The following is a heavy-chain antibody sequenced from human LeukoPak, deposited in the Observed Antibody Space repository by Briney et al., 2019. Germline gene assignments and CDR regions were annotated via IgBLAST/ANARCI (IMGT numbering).Heavy chain of an antibody. Sequence: APVKVSCKVSGYTFTDYYMHWVQQAPGKGLEWMGLVDPEDGETIYAEKFQGRVTITADTSTDTAYMELSSLRSEDTAVYYCATDPYYYDSSGLSKRFDPWGQGTLVTVSS. CDR1: GYTFTDYY. CDR3: ATDPYYYDSSGLSKRFDP. CDR2: VDPEDGET. V-gene: IGHV1-69-2*01. J-gene: IGHJ5*02. D-gene: IGHD3-22*01.